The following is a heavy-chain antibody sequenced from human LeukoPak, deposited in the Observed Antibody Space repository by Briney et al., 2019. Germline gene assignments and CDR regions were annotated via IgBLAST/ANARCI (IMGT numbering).Heavy chain of an antibody. CDR3: ARGKGRAAAGPYDY. V-gene: IGHV4-34*01. CDR2: INHSGST. D-gene: IGHD6-13*01. Sequence: SETLSLTCAVYGGSFSGYYWSWIRQPPGKGLEWIGEINHSGSTNYNPSLKSRVTISVDTPKNQFSLKLSSVTAADTAVYYCARGKGRAAAGPYDYWGQGTLVTVSS. J-gene: IGHJ4*02. CDR1: GGSFSGYY.